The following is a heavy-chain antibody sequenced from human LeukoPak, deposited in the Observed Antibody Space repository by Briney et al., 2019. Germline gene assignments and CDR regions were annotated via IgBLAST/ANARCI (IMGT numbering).Heavy chain of an antibody. CDR1: GGSFSGYY. D-gene: IGHD3-16*01. J-gene: IGHJ4*02. Sequence: SETLSLTCAVYGGSFSGYYWSWIRQPPGKGLEWIGEINRSGSTNYNPSLKSRVTISIDTSKNQFSLRLSSVTAADTAVYYCASSTRWGDYFDYWGQGTLVTVSS. V-gene: IGHV4-34*01. CDR3: ASSTRWGDYFDY. CDR2: INRSGST.